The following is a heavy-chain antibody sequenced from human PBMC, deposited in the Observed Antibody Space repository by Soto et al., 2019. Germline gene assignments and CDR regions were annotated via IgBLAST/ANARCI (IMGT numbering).Heavy chain of an antibody. Sequence: QVQLVQSGAEVKKPGASVKVSCKASGYTFTDYYMHWVRQAPGQGLEWMGRINPKSGDTKYAEKFQAGVTRTRDTSVSPAYMEGTRLRSDDTAVDYCARVNGDAPPRGMDGWGQGTTVTVSS. J-gene: IGHJ6*02. CDR3: ARVNGDAPPRGMDG. D-gene: IGHD2-21*02. CDR1: GYTFTDYY. V-gene: IGHV1-2*06. CDR2: INPKSGDT.